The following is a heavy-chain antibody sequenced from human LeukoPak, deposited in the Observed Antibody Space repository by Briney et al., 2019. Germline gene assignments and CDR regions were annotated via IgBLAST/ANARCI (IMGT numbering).Heavy chain of an antibody. CDR2: ISSSSSYI. Sequence: GGSLRLSCAASGFTFSSYSMNWVRQAPGKGLEWVSYISSSSSYIFYADSVKGRFTISRDNAKNSLYLQMNSLRAEDTAVYYCARGEVVGTTTGVDYWGQGTLVTVSS. J-gene: IGHJ4*02. V-gene: IGHV3-21*01. D-gene: IGHD1-26*01. CDR3: ARGEVVGTTTGVDY. CDR1: GFTFSSYS.